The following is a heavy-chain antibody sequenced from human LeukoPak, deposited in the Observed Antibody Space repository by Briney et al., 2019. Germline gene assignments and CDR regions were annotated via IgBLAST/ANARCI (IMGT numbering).Heavy chain of an antibody. J-gene: IGHJ4*02. CDR1: GRTFSSYT. CDR2: IIPILGIA. Sequence: ASVKVSCKASGRTFSSYTISWVRQAPGQGLEWMGRIIPILGIANYAQRFQGRVTITADKSTSTAYMELSRLRSDDTAVYYCARDAAAVHFDYWGQGTLVTVSS. V-gene: IGHV1-69*04. D-gene: IGHD6-13*01. CDR3: ARDAAAVHFDY.